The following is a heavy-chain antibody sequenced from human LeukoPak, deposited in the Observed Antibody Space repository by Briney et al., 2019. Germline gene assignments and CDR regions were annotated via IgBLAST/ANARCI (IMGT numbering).Heavy chain of an antibody. CDR3: ARGGEVRTLYYYYSMDV. CDR1: GGTFSSYA. J-gene: IGHJ6*03. D-gene: IGHD1-7*01. CDR2: IIPIFGTA. Sequence: SVKVSCKASGGTFSSYAISWVRQAPGQGLEWMGGIIPIFGTANYAQKFQGRVTITADKSTSTAYMELSRLRYDDTAVYYCARGGEVRTLYYYYSMDVWGKGTTVTISS. V-gene: IGHV1-69*06.